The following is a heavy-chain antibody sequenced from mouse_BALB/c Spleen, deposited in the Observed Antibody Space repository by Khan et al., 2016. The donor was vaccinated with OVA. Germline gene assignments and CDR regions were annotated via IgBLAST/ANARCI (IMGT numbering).Heavy chain of an antibody. Sequence: QVQLKQSGADLTKPGASVKISCKVTGYTFSNFWIEWIKQRPGHGLEWIGEILPGSGTTNCNEKFKGKATFTANTSSNTAYMQLSSLTSEDSAVYYCARLNSGTRDYFDYWGQGTTLTVSA. CDR2: ILPGSGTT. D-gene: IGHD1-1*01. CDR3: ARLNSGTRDYFDY. J-gene: IGHJ2*01. CDR1: GYTFSNFW. V-gene: IGHV1-9*01.